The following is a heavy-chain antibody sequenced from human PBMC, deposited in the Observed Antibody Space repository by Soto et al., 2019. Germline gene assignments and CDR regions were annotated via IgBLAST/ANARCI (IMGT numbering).Heavy chain of an antibody. CDR2: ISYDGSKT. CDR1: GFTFNTYG. CDR3: AKDRKGYGISSSCYYFH. J-gene: IGHJ1*01. V-gene: IGHV3-30*18. D-gene: IGHD2-2*01. Sequence: QVQLVESGGGVVQPGRSLRLSCAASGFTFNTYGMHWVRQAPGKGLEWVAIISYDGSKTNYADSVKGRFTVSRDNSKNXMYLQMNSLRAEETAVYYCAKDRKGYGISSSCYYFHWGQGTLVTVSS.